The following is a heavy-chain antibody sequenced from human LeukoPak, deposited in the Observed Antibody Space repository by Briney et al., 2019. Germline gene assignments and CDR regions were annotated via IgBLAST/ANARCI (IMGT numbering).Heavy chain of an antibody. CDR1: GGSFSGYY. D-gene: IGHD3-22*01. CDR3: ARADGGVRIGYDSSGYTGPRNTYYFDY. Sequence: SETLSLTCAVYGGSFSGYYWSWIRQPPGKGLEWIGEINHSGSTNYNLSLKSRVTISVDTSKNQFSLKLSSVTAADTAVYYCARADGGVRIGYDSSGYTGPRNTYYFDYWGQGTLVTVSS. V-gene: IGHV4-34*01. J-gene: IGHJ4*02. CDR2: INHSGST.